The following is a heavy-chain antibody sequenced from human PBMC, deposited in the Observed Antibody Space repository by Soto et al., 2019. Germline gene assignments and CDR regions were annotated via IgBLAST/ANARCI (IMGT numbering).Heavy chain of an antibody. CDR2: IWYDGSNK. CDR3: ARDRRAARGLYYFDY. D-gene: IGHD6-6*01. J-gene: IGHJ4*02. Sequence: QVQLVESGGGVVQPGRSLRLSCAASGFTFSSYGMRWVRQAPGKGLEWVAVIWYDGSNKYYADSVKGRFTISRDNSKNTLYLQMNSLRAEDTAVYYCARDRRAARGLYYFDYWGQGTLVTVSS. V-gene: IGHV3-33*01. CDR1: GFTFSSYG.